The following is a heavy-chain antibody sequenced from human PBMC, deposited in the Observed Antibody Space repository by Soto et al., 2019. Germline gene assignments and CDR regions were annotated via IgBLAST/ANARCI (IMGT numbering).Heavy chain of an antibody. CDR1: GFTFSDYY. D-gene: IGHD3-9*01. Sequence: QVQLVESGGGLVKPGGSLRLSCAASGFTFSDYYMSWIRQAPGKGLEWVSYISSSSRYTYYADSVKGRFTISRANAKNSRYLQRNRVRAEDTGVYYCAREWAKCDSLTVKLDYWGQGTQVTVSS. V-gene: IGHV3-11*06. CDR2: ISSSSRYT. J-gene: IGHJ4*02. CDR3: AREWAKCDSLTVKLDY.